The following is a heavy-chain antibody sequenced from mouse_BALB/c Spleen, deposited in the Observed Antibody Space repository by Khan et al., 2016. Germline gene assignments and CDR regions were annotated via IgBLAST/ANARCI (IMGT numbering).Heavy chain of an antibody. CDR1: GFTFNTYA. V-gene: IGHV10-1*02. J-gene: IGHJ4*01. Sequence: EVKLEESGGGLVQPKGSLKLSCAASGFTFNTYAMNWVRQAPGKGLEWVARIRSKSNNYATYYADSVKDRFTISRDDSQSMLYLQMNNLKTEDTAMYYCVRHEHRHYYAMDYWGQGTSVTVSS. CDR2: IRSKSNNYAT. CDR3: VRHEHRHYYAMDY.